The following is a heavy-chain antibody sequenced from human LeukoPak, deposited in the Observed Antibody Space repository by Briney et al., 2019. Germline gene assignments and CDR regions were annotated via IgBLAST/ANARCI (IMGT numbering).Heavy chain of an antibody. CDR2: IANDGRT. Sequence: GGSLRLSCAASGFTVSSNYMSWVRQAPGKGLECVSVIANDGRTYYVNSVKGRFTISRDISKNSLYLQMNSLRAEDTAVYYCARDFKTLYYFDYWGQGTLVTVSS. J-gene: IGHJ4*02. CDR1: GFTVSSNY. V-gene: IGHV3-53*01. CDR3: ARDFKTLYYFDY.